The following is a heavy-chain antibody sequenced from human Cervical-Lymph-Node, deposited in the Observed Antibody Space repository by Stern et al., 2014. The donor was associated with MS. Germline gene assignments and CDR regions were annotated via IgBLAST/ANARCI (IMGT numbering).Heavy chain of an antibody. D-gene: IGHD1-1*01. J-gene: IGHJ6*02. V-gene: IGHV1-69*01. Sequence: VQLVESGAEVKKPGSSVRVSCTASGDTFINFAFSWVRQAPGQGLEWMGGIIPILGTINYAQKVQGRVTITADESATTVYMEVNSLRSEDTAVYYCARDNDDNGMDVWGQGTTVTVSS. CDR1: GDTFINFA. CDR2: IIPILGTI. CDR3: ARDNDDNGMDV.